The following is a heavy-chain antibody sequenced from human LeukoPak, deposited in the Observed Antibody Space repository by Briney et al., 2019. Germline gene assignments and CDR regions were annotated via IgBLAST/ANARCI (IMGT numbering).Heavy chain of an antibody. V-gene: IGHV1-46*01. CDR2: INPSGGST. Sequence: ASVKVSCKASGYTFTSYYMHWVRQAPGQGLEWMGIINPSGGSTNYAQKFQGRVTITADESTSTAYMELSSLRSEDTAVYYCARAFVYQWQLDYWGQGTLVTVSS. D-gene: IGHD6-19*01. CDR3: ARAFVYQWQLDY. J-gene: IGHJ4*02. CDR1: GYTFTSYY.